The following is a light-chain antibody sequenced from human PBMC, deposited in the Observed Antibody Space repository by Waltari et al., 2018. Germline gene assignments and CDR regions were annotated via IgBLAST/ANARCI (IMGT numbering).Light chain of an antibody. CDR3: QTGGHDTWV. J-gene: IGLJ3*02. CDR2: VNSDGSH. Sequence: QLVLTQSPSASASLGASVKLTCTLSSGHSTNIIAWHQQQPEKGPRYLMKVNSDGSHSKGDQIPDRFSGSSSGAEHYLTISSLQSEDEADYYCQTGGHDTWVFGGGTKLTVL. V-gene: IGLV4-69*01. CDR1: SGHSTNI.